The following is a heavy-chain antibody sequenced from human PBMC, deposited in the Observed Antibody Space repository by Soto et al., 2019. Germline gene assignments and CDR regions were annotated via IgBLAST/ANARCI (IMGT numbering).Heavy chain of an antibody. V-gene: IGHV1-69*01. CDR1: RGTFNMYA. Sequence: QVQLVQSGAEVKKPGSSVKVSCLASRGTFNMYAINWVRQAPGHGLEWLGALVPQFGTPNYAQKFQDRVTIVADESTNTTSLELRGLPSDDTAVYYCARQNRDTPMVPFDVWGQGTLVTVSS. CDR3: ARQNRDTPMVPFDV. J-gene: IGHJ4*02. CDR2: LVPQFGTP. D-gene: IGHD5-18*01.